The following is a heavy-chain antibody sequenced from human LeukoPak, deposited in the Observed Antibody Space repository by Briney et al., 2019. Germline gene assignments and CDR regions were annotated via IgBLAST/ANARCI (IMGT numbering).Heavy chain of an antibody. V-gene: IGHV4-34*01. D-gene: IGHD2-15*01. J-gene: IGHJ4*02. CDR2: INHSGST. CDR1: GGSFSGYY. Sequence: SETLSLTCAVYGGSFSGYYWSWIRQPPGKGLEWIGEINHSGSTNYNLSLKSRVTISVDTSKNQFSLKLSSVTAADTAVYYCARGRPLLGYYCSGGSCYSVGFDYWGQGTLVTVSS. CDR3: ARGRPLLGYYCSGGSCYSVGFDY.